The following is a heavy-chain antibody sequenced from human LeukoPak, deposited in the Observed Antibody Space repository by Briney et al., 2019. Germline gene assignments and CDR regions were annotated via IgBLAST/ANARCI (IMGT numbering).Heavy chain of an antibody. CDR1: GFTFSSYE. CDR2: ISSSGSTI. V-gene: IGHV3-48*03. Sequence: GGSLRLSCAASGFTFSSYEMNWVRQAPGKGLEWVSYISSSGSTIYYADSVKGRFTISRDNAKNSLYLQMNSLRAEDTAVYYCARVWWFGELSYGFDPWGQGTLVTVFS. J-gene: IGHJ5*02. D-gene: IGHD3-10*01. CDR3: ARVWWFGELSYGFDP.